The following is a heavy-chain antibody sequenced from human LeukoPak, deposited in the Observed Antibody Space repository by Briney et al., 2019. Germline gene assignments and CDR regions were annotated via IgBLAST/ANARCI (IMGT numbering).Heavy chain of an antibody. CDR2: MNSNSGNT. V-gene: IGHV1-8*01. CDR3: ARVRIGTAVTANWFDP. J-gene: IGHJ5*02. CDR1: GDTFSTFD. D-gene: IGHD4-17*01. Sequence: ASVKVSYKASGDTFSTFDINWVRQATEQGLEWMGWMNSNSGNTAYAEKFQGRVTMTRNTSISTAYMELSSLRSEDTAVYYCARVRIGTAVTANWFDPWGQGTLVIVSS.